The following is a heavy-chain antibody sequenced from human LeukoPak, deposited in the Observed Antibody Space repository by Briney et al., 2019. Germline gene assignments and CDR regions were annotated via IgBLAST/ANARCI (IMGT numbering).Heavy chain of an antibody. D-gene: IGHD6-13*01. V-gene: IGHV3-53*01. CDR3: AKDSSSWYYGAYY. J-gene: IGHJ4*02. CDR1: GFSVRTTY. Sequence: GGSLRLSCAASGFSVRTTYMSWVRQAPGKGLEWVSVLYTGGGTDHADSVKGRFTISRDNSKNTLYLQMNSLRAEDTAVYYCAKDSSSWYYGAYYWGQGTLVTVSS. CDR2: LYTGGGT.